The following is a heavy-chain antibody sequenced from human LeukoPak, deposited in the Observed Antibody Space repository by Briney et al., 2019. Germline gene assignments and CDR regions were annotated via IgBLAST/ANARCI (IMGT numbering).Heavy chain of an antibody. Sequence: ASVKVSCKASGYTCTSYGISWVRQAPGQGLEWMGWISAYNGNTNYAQKLQGRVTMATDTSTSTAYMELRSLRSDDTAVYYCASQGYSYGIFDYWGQGTLVTVSS. J-gene: IGHJ4*02. CDR3: ASQGYSYGIFDY. CDR2: ISAYNGNT. V-gene: IGHV1-18*01. CDR1: GYTCTSYG. D-gene: IGHD5-18*01.